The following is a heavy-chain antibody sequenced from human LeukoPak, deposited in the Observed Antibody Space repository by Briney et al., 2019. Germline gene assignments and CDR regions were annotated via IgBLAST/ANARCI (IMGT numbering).Heavy chain of an antibody. V-gene: IGHV4-39*07. Sequence: SETLSLTRTVSGGSISSAPYYWGWIRQPSGKGLEWIGEVHLNGATNYNPSVEGRVTMSIDKSKNHLSLEVISVTAADTAMYYCTRESGAFSPFGFWGQGTLVTVSS. J-gene: IGHJ4*02. D-gene: IGHD1-26*01. CDR3: TRESGAFSPFGF. CDR1: GGSISSAPYY. CDR2: VHLNGAT.